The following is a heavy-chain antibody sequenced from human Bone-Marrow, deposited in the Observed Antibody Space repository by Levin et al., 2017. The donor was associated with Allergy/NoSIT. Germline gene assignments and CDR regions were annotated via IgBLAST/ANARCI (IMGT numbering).Heavy chain of an antibody. J-gene: IGHJ4*02. D-gene: IGHD3-9*01. V-gene: IGHV4-39*01. Sequence: SETLSLTCTVSGGSLSSGSYYWGWIRQSPGTGLEWIGSIHYSGSTYYNPSLKSRVTISVDTSKNQFSLKVSSVTATDTALYYCARQIRELSTAYRHYFDCWGQGTLVTVSS. CDR3: ARQIRELSTAYRHYFDC. CDR2: IHYSGST. CDR1: GGSLSSGSYY.